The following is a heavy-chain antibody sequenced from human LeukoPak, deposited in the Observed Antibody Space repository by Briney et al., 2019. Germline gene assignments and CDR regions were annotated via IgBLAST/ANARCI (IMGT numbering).Heavy chain of an antibody. J-gene: IGHJ4*02. V-gene: IGHV3-21*04. CDR1: GFTFSSYR. CDR2: ISSTSTYI. CDR3: ARDRGGTSFVDY. Sequence: AGGSLRLSYVASGFTFSSYRMNWVRQAPGKGLEWVSSISSTSTYIYYADSLKGRFTISRDNAKNSLFLQMNSLGAEDTAVYYCARDRGGTSFVDYWGQGTLVTVSS. D-gene: IGHD1-1*01.